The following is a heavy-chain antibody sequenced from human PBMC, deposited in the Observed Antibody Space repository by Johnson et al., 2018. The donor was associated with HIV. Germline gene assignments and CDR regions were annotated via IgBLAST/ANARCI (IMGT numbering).Heavy chain of an antibody. V-gene: IGHV3-30-3*01. CDR3: ARPPGDAAMAIIFDAFDI. Sequence: QVQLVESGGGVVQPGRSLRLSCAASGFTFSSYAMHWVRQAPGKGLEWVAVISYDGSNKYYADSVKGRFTISRDNSKNTLYLQMNSLRAEDTAVYYCARPPGDAAMAIIFDAFDIWGQGTMVTVSS. CDR2: ISYDGSNK. CDR1: GFTFSSYA. D-gene: IGHD5-18*01. J-gene: IGHJ3*02.